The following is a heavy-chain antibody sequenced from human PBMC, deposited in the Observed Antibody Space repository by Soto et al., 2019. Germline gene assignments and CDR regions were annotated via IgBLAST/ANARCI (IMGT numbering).Heavy chain of an antibody. J-gene: IGHJ4*02. CDR3: ARVALYSSGWIDY. Sequence: SETLSLTCTVSGGSISSYYWSWIRQPPGKGLEWIGYIYYSGSTNYNPSLKSRVTISVDTSKNQFSLKLSSVTAADTAVYYCARVALYSSGWIDYWGQETLVIVSS. D-gene: IGHD6-19*01. CDR1: GGSISSYY. CDR2: IYYSGST. V-gene: IGHV4-59*01.